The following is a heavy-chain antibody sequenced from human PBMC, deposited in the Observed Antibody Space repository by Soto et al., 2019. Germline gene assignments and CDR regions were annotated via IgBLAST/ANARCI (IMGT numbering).Heavy chain of an antibody. Sequence: EVHLVESGGGLVQPGGSLRLSCAASGFTFSYFWMTWVRQAPGKGLEWVANIKEEGSEEYYVDSVKGRFTISRDNAKNSLYLQMNSLRAEDTAVYYCARGRITMVVVSTFDYWGQGTLVTVSS. CDR2: IKEEGSEE. CDR3: ARGRITMVVVSTFDY. CDR1: GFTFSYFW. D-gene: IGHD3-22*01. V-gene: IGHV3-7*05. J-gene: IGHJ4*02.